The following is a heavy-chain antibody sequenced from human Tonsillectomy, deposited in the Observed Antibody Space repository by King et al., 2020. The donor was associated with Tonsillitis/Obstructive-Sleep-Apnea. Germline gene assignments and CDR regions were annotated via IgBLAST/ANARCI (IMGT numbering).Heavy chain of an antibody. CDR3: ARAKYFVGSVFYAY. J-gene: IGHJ4*02. Sequence: VQLQESGPGLVKPSETLSLTCTVSGGSISSYYWSWIRQPPGKGLEWIGYIYYSGSTNYNPSLKSRVTISVDTSKNQFSLKLSSVTAADTAVYYCARAKYFVGSVFYAYGGRGPLATVPP. D-gene: IGHD3-22*01. V-gene: IGHV4-59*01. CDR2: IYYSGST. CDR1: GGSISSYY.